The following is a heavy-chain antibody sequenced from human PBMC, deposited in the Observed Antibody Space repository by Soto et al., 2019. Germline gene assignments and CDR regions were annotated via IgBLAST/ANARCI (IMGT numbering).Heavy chain of an antibody. V-gene: IGHV4-59*01. D-gene: IGHD4-4*01. CDR2: IYYSGST. Sequence: KASETLSLTCTVSGGSISSYYWSWIRQPPGKGLEWIGYIYYSGSTNYNPSLKSRVTISVDTSKNQFSLKLSSVTAADTAVYYCARGDYYSKVLQFDPWGQGTLVTVSS. CDR1: GGSISSYY. J-gene: IGHJ5*02. CDR3: ARGDYYSKVLQFDP.